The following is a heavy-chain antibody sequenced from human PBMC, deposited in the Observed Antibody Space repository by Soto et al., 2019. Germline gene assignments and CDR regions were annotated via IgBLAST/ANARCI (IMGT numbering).Heavy chain of an antibody. D-gene: IGHD6-13*01. Sequence: ASVKVSCKASGYTFTSYYIHWVRQAPGQGLEWMGIINPRGGITTYAQKFQGRLTMTGDTSTSTVYMELSSLTSEDTAMYHCASSPAYGSSWYGIPPDLSHGMDVWGQGTTVTVSS. V-gene: IGHV1-46*01. CDR2: INPRGGIT. CDR3: ASSPAYGSSWYGIPPDLSHGMDV. J-gene: IGHJ6*02. CDR1: GYTFTSYY.